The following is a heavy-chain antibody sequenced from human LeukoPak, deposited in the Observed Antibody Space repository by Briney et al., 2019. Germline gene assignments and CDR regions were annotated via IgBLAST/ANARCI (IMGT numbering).Heavy chain of an antibody. CDR2: SYHGGST. CDR3: ARGEERGTGTVHFDY. Sequence: SETLSLTCAVSGGSISNNNWWSWVRHPPGMGLEWMGESYHGGSTNYNPSLKSRVTKSVDRSQNQFSLKVCPVTAADKAVYYGARGEERGTGTVHFDYWGQGTLVTVSS. V-gene: IGHV4-4*02. J-gene: IGHJ4*02. D-gene: IGHD3-10*01. CDR1: GGSISNNNW.